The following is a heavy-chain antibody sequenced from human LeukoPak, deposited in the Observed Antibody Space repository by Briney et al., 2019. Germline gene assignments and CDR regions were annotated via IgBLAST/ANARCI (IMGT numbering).Heavy chain of an antibody. CDR2: INHSGST. CDR3: AVAILDWFDP. D-gene: IGHD2-2*02. J-gene: IGHJ5*02. CDR1: GGSFSGYY. Sequence: SETLSLTCAVYGGSFSGYYWSWIRQPPGKGLEWIGEINHSGSTSYNPSLKSRVTISVDTSKNQFSLKLSSVTAADTAVYYCAVAILDWFDPWGQGTLVTVSS. V-gene: IGHV4-34*01.